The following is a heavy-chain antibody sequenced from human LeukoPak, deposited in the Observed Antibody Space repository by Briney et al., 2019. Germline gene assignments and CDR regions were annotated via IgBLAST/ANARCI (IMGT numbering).Heavy chain of an antibody. J-gene: IGHJ5*02. CDR2: IDPSDSYT. CDR1: GYTFTSYW. CDR3: AIPYYGSGSYS. V-gene: IGHV5-10-1*01. Sequence: GESLKISCKGSGYTFTSYWFSWVRQMPGKGLEWMGRIDPSDSYTNYSPSFQGHVTISADKSISTAYLQWSSLKASDTAMYYCAIPYYGSGSYSWGQGTLVTVSS. D-gene: IGHD3-10*01.